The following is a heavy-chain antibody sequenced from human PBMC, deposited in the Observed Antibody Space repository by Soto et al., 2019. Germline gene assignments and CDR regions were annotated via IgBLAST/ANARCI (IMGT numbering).Heavy chain of an antibody. D-gene: IGHD3-22*01. CDR2: ISYDGSNK. CDR3: EKEWVYDSSGWSFDY. CDR1: GFTFSSYG. V-gene: IGHV3-30*18. J-gene: IGHJ4*02. Sequence: QVQLVESGGGVVQPGRSLRLSCAASGFTFSSYGMHWVRQAPGKGLEWVAVISYDGSNKYYADSVKGRFTISRDNSKNSLYLQMNSLRAEDTAVYDCEKEWVYDSSGWSFDYWGQGTLVTVSS.